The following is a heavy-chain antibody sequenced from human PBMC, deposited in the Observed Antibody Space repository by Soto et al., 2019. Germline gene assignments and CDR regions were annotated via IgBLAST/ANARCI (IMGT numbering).Heavy chain of an antibody. Sequence: SVKVSCKASNDSLSSHFIHWVRQAPGEGLEWMGGIIPIYGTANYAQKFQGRVTITADASTRTAYMELSSLRSEDTAVYYCAKDRRADWESYYYYAMDVWGQGTTVTVSS. J-gene: IGHJ6*02. V-gene: IGHV1-69*13. CDR3: AKDRRADWESYYYYAMDV. CDR2: IIPIYGTA. D-gene: IGHD1-26*01. CDR1: NDSLSSHF.